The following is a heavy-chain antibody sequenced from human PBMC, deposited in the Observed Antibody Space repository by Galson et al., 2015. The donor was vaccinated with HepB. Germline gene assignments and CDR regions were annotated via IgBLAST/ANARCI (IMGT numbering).Heavy chain of an antibody. V-gene: IGHV1-46*04. CDR3: AGNYYGSGSYHNAFDI. CDR2: IDPSGGTT. D-gene: IGHD3-10*01. Sequence: SVKVSCKASGYTFTSYYMHWVRQAPGQGLEWMGIIDPSGGTTSYAQRLQGRVTTTRDTSTSTVYMELSSLRSEDTAVYYCAGNYYGSGSYHNAFDIWGQGTMVTVSS. J-gene: IGHJ3*02. CDR1: GYTFTSYY.